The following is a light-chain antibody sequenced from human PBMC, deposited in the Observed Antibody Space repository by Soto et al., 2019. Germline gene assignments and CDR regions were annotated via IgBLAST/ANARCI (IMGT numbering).Light chain of an antibody. CDR1: QSVTSSY. Sequence: EIVMTQSPATLSVSPGERATLSCRSSQSVTSSYLAWYQQKPGQAPRLLIYDASNRATGIPARFSGSGSGTDFTLTISSLEHEDFAVYSSQQRSNQVSFAQGTRLEIK. V-gene: IGKV3D-20*02. CDR3: QQRSNQVS. CDR2: DAS. J-gene: IGKJ5*01.